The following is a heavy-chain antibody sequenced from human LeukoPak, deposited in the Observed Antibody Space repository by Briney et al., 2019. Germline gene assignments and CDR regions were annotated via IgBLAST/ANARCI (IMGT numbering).Heavy chain of an antibody. D-gene: IGHD5-12*01. CDR1: GFTFSSND. J-gene: IGHJ4*02. CDR2: TRYDESKT. CDR3: ANARYSGCPALDF. V-gene: IGHV3-30*02. Sequence: GGSLRLSCAASGFTFSSNDMHWVRQTPGKGLDWVAFTRYDESKTFYGDSVRGRFTISRDNSKNTLYLQMNGLTTDDSALYYCANARYSGCPALDFWGQGTLVIVSS.